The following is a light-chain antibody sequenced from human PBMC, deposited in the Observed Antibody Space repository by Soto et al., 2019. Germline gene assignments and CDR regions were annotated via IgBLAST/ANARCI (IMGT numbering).Light chain of an antibody. Sequence: QSALTQPASVSGSPGQSITISCTGTSSDVGGYNYVSGYQQHPGKAPKLMIYDVSNRPSGVSNRFSGSKSGNTASLTISGLQAEDEADYYCSSYTSSSTTVVFGGGTKLTV. CDR2: DVS. CDR1: SSDVGGYNY. V-gene: IGLV2-14*01. CDR3: SSYTSSSTTVV. J-gene: IGLJ2*01.